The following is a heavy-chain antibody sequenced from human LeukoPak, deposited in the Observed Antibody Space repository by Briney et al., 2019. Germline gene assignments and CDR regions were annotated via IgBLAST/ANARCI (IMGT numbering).Heavy chain of an antibody. V-gene: IGHV3-23*01. Sequence: GGSLRLSCAASGFTFSSYAMSWVRQAPGKGLEWVSAISGSGGSTYYADSVKGRFTISRDNSKNTLYLQMNSLRAENTAVYYCAKGSTRNQWLADYWGQGTLVTVSS. J-gene: IGHJ4*02. CDR3: AKGSTRNQWLADY. CDR2: ISGSGGST. CDR1: GFTFSSYA. D-gene: IGHD6-19*01.